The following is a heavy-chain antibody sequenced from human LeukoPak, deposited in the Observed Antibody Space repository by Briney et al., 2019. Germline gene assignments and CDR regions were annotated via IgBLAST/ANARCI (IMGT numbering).Heavy chain of an antibody. J-gene: IGHJ6*03. V-gene: IGHV1-18*01. Sequence: ASVKVSCKASGYTFTSYGISWVRQAPGQGLEWMGWISAYNGNTNYAQKLQGRVTMTTDASTSTAYMELRSLRSDDTAVYYCARVWECPGGGGSCYINYYYMDVWGKGTTVTISS. CDR1: GYTFTSYG. CDR3: ARVWECPGGGGSCYINYYYMDV. D-gene: IGHD2-15*01. CDR2: ISAYNGNT.